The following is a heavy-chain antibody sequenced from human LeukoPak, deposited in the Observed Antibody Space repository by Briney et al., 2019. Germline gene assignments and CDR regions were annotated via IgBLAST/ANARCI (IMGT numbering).Heavy chain of an antibody. V-gene: IGHV3-7*01. CDR3: ARDLNSGYGYFDY. J-gene: IGHJ4*02. Sequence: GGSLRLSCAASGFTFSSYWTSWVRQAPGKGLEWVANIKQDGSEKYYVDSVKGRFTISRDNAKNSLYLQMNSLRVEDTAVYYCARDLNSGYGYFDYWGQGTLVTVSS. D-gene: IGHD5-12*01. CDR1: GFTFSSYW. CDR2: IKQDGSEK.